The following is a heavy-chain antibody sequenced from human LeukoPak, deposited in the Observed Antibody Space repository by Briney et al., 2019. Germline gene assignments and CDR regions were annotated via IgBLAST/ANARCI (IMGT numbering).Heavy chain of an antibody. D-gene: IGHD3-10*01. CDR1: GGTFSSYA. J-gene: IGHJ4*02. V-gene: IGHV1-69*04. Sequence: ASVKVSCKASGGTFSSYAISWVRQAPGQGLEWMGRIIPILGIANYAQKLQGRVTITADKSTSTAYMELSSLRSEDTAVYYCARVVYYGSGSYYNPRENFDYWGQGTLVTVSS. CDR2: IIPILGIA. CDR3: ARVVYYGSGSYYNPRENFDY.